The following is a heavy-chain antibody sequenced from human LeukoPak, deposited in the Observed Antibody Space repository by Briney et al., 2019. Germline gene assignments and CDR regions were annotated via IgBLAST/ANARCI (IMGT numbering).Heavy chain of an antibody. D-gene: IGHD6-19*01. CDR3: ARGVSGWHQFDH. Sequence: PSETLSLTCTVSGGSITRNHWSWIRQPPGKGLEWIGYIYDSGSTNYNPSLKSRVTISVDTSKNQFSLNLSSVTAADTAVYYCARGVSGWHQFDHWGQGTLVTVSS. CDR2: IYDSGST. J-gene: IGHJ4*02. V-gene: IGHV4-59*01. CDR1: GGSITRNH.